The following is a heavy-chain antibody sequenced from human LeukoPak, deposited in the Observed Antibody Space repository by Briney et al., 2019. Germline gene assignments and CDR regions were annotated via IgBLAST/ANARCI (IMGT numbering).Heavy chain of an antibody. J-gene: IGHJ5*02. CDR3: ARGRDGYNLS. CDR1: GCSISSYY. Sequence: SETLSLTCTVSGCSISSYYWSWIRQPPGKGLEWIGYIYYSGSTNYNPPLESRVTISVDTSKNQFSLKLSSVTAAGTAVYCCARGRDGYNLSWGQGTLVTVSS. V-gene: IGHV4-59*08. D-gene: IGHD5-24*01. CDR2: IYYSGST.